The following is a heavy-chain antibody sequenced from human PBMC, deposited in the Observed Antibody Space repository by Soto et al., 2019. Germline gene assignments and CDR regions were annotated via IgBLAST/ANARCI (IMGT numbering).Heavy chain of an antibody. J-gene: IGHJ5*02. D-gene: IGHD3-22*01. V-gene: IGHV4-38-2*01. CDR3: ARVGPWVPYYYDSSRYTVENWFDP. Sequence: LSLTCAVSGYSISSGYYWGWLRQPPGKGLEWIGSLYHGGSTYYNPSLNSRVTLSIHMTNNHVSLILNSVTAADTAVYYCARVGPWVPYYYDSSRYTVENWFDPWAQGTWVTVPQ. CDR1: GYSISSGYY. CDR2: LYHGGST.